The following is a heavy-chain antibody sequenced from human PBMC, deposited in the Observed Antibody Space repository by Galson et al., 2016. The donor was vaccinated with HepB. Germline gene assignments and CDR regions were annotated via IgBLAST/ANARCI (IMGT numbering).Heavy chain of an antibody. D-gene: IGHD3-10*01. J-gene: IGHJ4*02. CDR1: RFSFSSSA. Sequence: SLRLSCAASRFSFSSSAMHWVRQAPGKGLEWVAVISYHGSNKYYVDSAKGRFTISRDNSKNTLYLQMNRLRVEDTAMYYCARDGYYYGSGSYGAATYWGQGTPVTVSS. CDR3: ARDGYYYGSGSYGAATY. CDR2: ISYHGSNK. V-gene: IGHV3-30*04.